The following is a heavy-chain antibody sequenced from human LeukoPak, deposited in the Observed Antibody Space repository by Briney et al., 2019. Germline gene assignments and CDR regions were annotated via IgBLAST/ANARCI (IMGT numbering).Heavy chain of an antibody. CDR2: ISHDGGNK. D-gene: IGHD3-9*01. CDR3: AKEEGVLSRYFDWLFQPDY. V-gene: IGHV3-30*18. CDR1: GFTFSRYA. Sequence: GGSLRLSCAASGFTFSRYAMHWVRQAPGKGLDWVAVISHDGGNKYYADSVKGRFTISRDNSKNTLYLQMNRLRGEDTAVYYCAKEEGVLSRYFDWLFQPDYWGQGALVTVSA. J-gene: IGHJ4*02.